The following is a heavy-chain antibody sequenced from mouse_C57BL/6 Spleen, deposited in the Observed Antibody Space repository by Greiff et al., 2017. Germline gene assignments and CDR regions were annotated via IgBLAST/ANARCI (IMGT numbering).Heavy chain of an antibody. CDR2: IYPGDGDT. V-gene: IGHV1-82*01. J-gene: IGHJ2*01. CDR3: ASFITTVVAGNY. D-gene: IGHD1-1*01. CDR1: GYAFSSSW. Sequence: VQGVESGPELVKPGASVKISCKASGYAFSSSWMNWVKQRPGQGLEWIGRIYPGDGDTNYNGKFKGKATLTADKSSSTAYMQLSSLTSEYSAVYFCASFITTVVAGNYWGQGTTLTVSS.